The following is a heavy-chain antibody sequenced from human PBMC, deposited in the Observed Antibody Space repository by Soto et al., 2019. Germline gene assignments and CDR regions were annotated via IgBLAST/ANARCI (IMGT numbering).Heavy chain of an antibody. V-gene: IGHV1-18*01. D-gene: IGHD3-3*01. CDR3: ARDPNYDFWSGYYPYWYFDL. Sequence: ASVKVSCKASGYTFTSYGISWVRQAPGQGLEWMGWISAYNGNTNYAQKLQGRVTMTTDTSTSTAYMELRSLRSDDTAVYYCARDPNYDFWSGYYPYWYFDLWGRGTLVTVSS. CDR2: ISAYNGNT. J-gene: IGHJ2*01. CDR1: GYTFTSYG.